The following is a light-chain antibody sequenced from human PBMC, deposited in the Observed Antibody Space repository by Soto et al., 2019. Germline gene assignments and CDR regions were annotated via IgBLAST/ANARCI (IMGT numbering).Light chain of an antibody. V-gene: IGKV4-1*01. CDR3: QQYYNTPRT. J-gene: IGKJ2*01. Sequence: DIVMTQSPDSLAVSLGERASINCKSSQSVLYSSNKKNYLAWYQQKPGKPPKLLIYWASTRESGVPDRFGGSGSWADFTLTIGSLQADDVAVYYCQQYYNTPRTCGQGTKLEIK. CDR1: QSVLYSSNKKNY. CDR2: WAS.